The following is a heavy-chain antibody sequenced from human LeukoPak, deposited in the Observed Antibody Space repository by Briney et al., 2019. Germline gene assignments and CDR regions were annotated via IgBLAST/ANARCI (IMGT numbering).Heavy chain of an antibody. J-gene: IGHJ5*02. CDR3: ARDGGEAAAGTYGWFDP. CDR2: IIPIFGTA. Sequence: GASVKVSCKASGGTFSSYAISWVRQAPGQGLEWMGGIIPIFGTANYAQKFQGRVTITADKSTSTAHMELSSLRSEDTAVYYCARDGGEAAAGTYGWFDPWGQGTLVTVSS. D-gene: IGHD6-13*01. CDR1: GGTFSSYA. V-gene: IGHV1-69*06.